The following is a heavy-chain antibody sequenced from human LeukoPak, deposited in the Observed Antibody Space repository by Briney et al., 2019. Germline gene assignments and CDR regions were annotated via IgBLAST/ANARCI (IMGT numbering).Heavy chain of an antibody. J-gene: IGHJ4*02. D-gene: IGHD3-22*01. V-gene: IGHV3-30*03. Sequence: GRSLRLSCAASGFTFSSYGMHWVRQAPGKGLEWVAVISYDGSNKYYADSVKGRFTISRDNSKNTLYLQMNSLRAEDTAEYYCAAPHYDSSGYYLDYWGQGTLVTVSS. CDR2: ISYDGSNK. CDR3: AAPHYDSSGYYLDY. CDR1: GFTFSSYG.